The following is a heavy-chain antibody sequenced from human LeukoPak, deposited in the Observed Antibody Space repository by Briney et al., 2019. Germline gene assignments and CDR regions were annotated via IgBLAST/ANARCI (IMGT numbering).Heavy chain of an antibody. D-gene: IGHD3-10*01. J-gene: IGHJ4*02. Sequence: ASVKVSCKASGGTFSSYAISWVRQAPGQGLEWMGRIIPILGIANYAQKFQGRVTITADKSTSTAYMELSSLRSEDTAVYYCARDQPLEYYGSGSYYVNFDYWGQGTLVTVSS. CDR3: ARDQPLEYYGSGSYYVNFDY. CDR2: IIPILGIA. CDR1: GGTFSSYA. V-gene: IGHV1-69*04.